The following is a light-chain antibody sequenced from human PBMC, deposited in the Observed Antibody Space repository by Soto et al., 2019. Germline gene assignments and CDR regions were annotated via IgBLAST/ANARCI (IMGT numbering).Light chain of an antibody. J-gene: IGKJ2*01. CDR2: GAS. V-gene: IGKV3-15*01. CDR1: QSVSSS. Sequence: EIVMTQSPGTLSVSPGERATLSCRASQSVSSSLAWYQQRPGQAPRLLIYGASTRATGVPARFSGSGSGTEFTLTITSLQSEDFAAYYCQQYNNWPPYTFGQGTKLQIK. CDR3: QQYNNWPPYT.